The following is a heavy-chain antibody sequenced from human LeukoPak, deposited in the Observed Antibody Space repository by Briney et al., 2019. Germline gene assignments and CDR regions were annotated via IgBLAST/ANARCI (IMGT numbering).Heavy chain of an antibody. CDR1: GYTFTGYY. CDR2: INPNSGGT. D-gene: IGHD2-2*01. CDR3: ARDYCSSTSCYHGWFDP. J-gene: IGHJ5*02. Sequence: ASVKVSCKASGYTFTGYYMHWVRQAPGQGLEWMGWINPNSGGTNYAQKFQGRVTMTRDTSISTAYMELSRLRSDDTAVYYCARDYCSSTSCYHGWFDPWGQGTLVTVSS. V-gene: IGHV1-2*02.